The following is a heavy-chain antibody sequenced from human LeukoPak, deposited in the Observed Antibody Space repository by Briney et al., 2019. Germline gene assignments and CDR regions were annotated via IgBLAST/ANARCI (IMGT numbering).Heavy chain of an antibody. V-gene: IGHV1-46*01. CDR1: GYIFTNYY. D-gene: IGHD5-12*01. CDR2: INTSGGST. CDR3: ARDAFLSGSLSPIDY. J-gene: IGHJ4*02. Sequence: ASVKVSCKASGYIFTNYYMHWVRQAPGQGLEWMGIINTSGGSTSSARKFQGRVIMTRDTSTSTVYMELSSLRSEDTALYYCARDAFLSGSLSPIDYWGQGTLVTVSS.